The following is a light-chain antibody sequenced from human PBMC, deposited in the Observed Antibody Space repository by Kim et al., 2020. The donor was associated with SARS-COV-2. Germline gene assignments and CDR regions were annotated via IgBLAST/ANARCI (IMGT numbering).Light chain of an antibody. CDR3: NSRDISGNLR. J-gene: IGLJ2*01. CDR1: RLRSYY. V-gene: IGLV3-19*01. CDR2: GKN. Sequence: VAFGQTVRITCKGARLRSYYASWYQQEPGQAPVVIIYGKNNRPSGIPDRFSGSSSGNTASLTFTGAQAEDEAEYACNSRDISGNLRFGVGTNLTVL.